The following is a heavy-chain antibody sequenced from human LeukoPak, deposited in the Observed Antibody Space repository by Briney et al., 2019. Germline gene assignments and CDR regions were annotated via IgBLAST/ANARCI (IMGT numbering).Heavy chain of an antibody. Sequence: GGSLRLSCVASGFSFSSSWMHWVRQAPGKGLVWVSRINSDGTTTTYADSVKGRFTISRDNAKNTLDLQMNSLRAEDTAVYYCVRLRGGPGYDYWGQGTLVIVSS. CDR1: GFSFSSSW. CDR2: INSDGTTT. CDR3: VRLRGGPGYDY. V-gene: IGHV3-74*01. J-gene: IGHJ4*02. D-gene: IGHD2-15*01.